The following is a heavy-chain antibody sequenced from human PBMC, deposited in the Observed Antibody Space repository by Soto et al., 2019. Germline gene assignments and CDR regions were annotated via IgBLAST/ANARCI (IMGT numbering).Heavy chain of an antibody. Sequence: QVQLVPSGAEVKKPGASVKVSCKASGYTFTGYYMPWVRQAPGQGLEWMGWINPNHGGTHYAQKFQGWGTMTRDTSISTAYMELNTLRSVDTAVYYCARGARAYSSGFDYWGQGTLVTVSA. CDR3: ARGARAYSSGFDY. V-gene: IGHV1-2*04. J-gene: IGHJ4*02. CDR1: GYTFTGYY. CDR2: INPNHGGT. D-gene: IGHD6-19*01.